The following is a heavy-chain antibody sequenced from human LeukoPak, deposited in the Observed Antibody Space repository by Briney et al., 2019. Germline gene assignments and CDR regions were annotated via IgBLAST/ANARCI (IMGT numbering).Heavy chain of an antibody. CDR1: GYTFTGYS. Sequence: GASVKVSCKASGYTFTGYSISWVRQAPGQGLEWMGWISAYNGNTNYAQKLQGRVTMTTDTSTSTAYMELRSLRSDDTAVYYCAARVEGYSYGSGIYYFDYWGQGTLVTVSS. CDR2: ISAYNGNT. CDR3: AARVEGYSYGSGIYYFDY. J-gene: IGHJ4*02. D-gene: IGHD5-18*01. V-gene: IGHV1-18*01.